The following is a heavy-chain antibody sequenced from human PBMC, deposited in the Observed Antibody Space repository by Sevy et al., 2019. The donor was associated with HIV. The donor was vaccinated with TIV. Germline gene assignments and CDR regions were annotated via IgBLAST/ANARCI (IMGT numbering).Heavy chain of an antibody. CDR1: GGSISSYY. V-gene: IGHV4-59*13. CDR2: IYYSGST. J-gene: IGHJ5*02. D-gene: IGHD2-2*01. Sequence: SETLSLTCTVSGGSISSYYWSWIRQPPGKGLEWIGYIYYSGSTNYNPSLKSRVTISVDTSKNQFSVKLSSVTAADTAVYYCARGTRRRGGWFDPWGQGTLVTVSS. CDR3: ARGTRRRGGWFDP.